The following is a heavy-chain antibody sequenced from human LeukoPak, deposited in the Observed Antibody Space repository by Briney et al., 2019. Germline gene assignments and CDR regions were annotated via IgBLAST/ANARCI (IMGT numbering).Heavy chain of an antibody. CDR1: GFTFSSYA. V-gene: IGHV3-23*01. CDR2: ISGSGGST. Sequence: PGGSLRLSCAASGFTFSSYAMSWVRQAPGKGLEWVSAISGSGGSTYYADSVRGRFTISRDNSKNTLYLQMNSLRAEDTAVYYCAKGGTKQWPTGEVEDSWGQGTLVTVSS. CDR3: AKGGTKQWPTGEVEDS. D-gene: IGHD6-19*01. J-gene: IGHJ4*02.